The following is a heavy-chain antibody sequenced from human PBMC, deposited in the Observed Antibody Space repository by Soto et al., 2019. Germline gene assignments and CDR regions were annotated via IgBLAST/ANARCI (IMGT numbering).Heavy chain of an antibody. CDR3: AKEVVATIKGSYYYYGMDV. J-gene: IGHJ6*02. Sequence: PGGSLRLSCAASGFIFSRYGMHWVRQAPGKGLEWVALISYDGSNKYYGDSVKGRFTISRDNSKNTLYLEMNSLRAEDTAVYYCAKEVVATIKGSYYYYGMDVWGQGTTVTVSS. CDR2: ISYDGSNK. CDR1: GFIFSRYG. V-gene: IGHV3-30*18. D-gene: IGHD5-12*01.